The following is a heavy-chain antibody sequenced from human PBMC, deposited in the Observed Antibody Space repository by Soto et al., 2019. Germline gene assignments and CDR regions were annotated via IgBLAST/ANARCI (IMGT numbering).Heavy chain of an antibody. CDR3: ARASEAVYNWNDGRHWFDP. CDR2: IIPIFGIA. J-gene: IGHJ5*02. CDR1: GGTFSSYT. Sequence: QVQLVQSGAEVKKPGSSVKVSCKASGGTFSSYTISWVRQAPGQGLEWMGRIIPIFGIANYAQKFQGRVTITADKSTSTAYMELSSLRSEDTAVYYCARASEAVYNWNDGRHWFDPWGQGTLVTVSS. D-gene: IGHD1-1*01. V-gene: IGHV1-69*02.